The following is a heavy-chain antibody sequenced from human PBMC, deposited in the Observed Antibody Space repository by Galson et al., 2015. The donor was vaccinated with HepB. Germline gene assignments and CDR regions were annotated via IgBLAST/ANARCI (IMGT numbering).Heavy chain of an antibody. CDR2: ISSSSSTI. D-gene: IGHD3-16*01. V-gene: IGHV3-48*01. CDR3: AKEGGGQGGGFDY. CDR1: GFTFSSYS. J-gene: IGHJ4*02. Sequence: SLRLSCAASGFTFSSYSMNWVRQAPGKGLEWVSYISSSSSTIYYADSVKGRFTISRDNAKNSLYLQMNSLRAEDTAVYYCAKEGGGQGGGFDYWGQGTLVTVSS.